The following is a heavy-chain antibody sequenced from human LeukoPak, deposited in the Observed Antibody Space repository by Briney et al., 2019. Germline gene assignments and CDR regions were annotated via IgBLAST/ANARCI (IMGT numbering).Heavy chain of an antibody. J-gene: IGHJ2*01. CDR1: GYTFVNHG. Sequence: ASLKVSCKASGYTFVNHGISWVRQAPGQGLEWMGWISAYNGKTIYSQKLQGRVTMTTDTSTSTAYMELRSLRSDDTAVYYCARRRRPAEYYGDYGWYFDLWGRGTLVTVSS. CDR3: ARRRRPAEYYGDYGWYFDL. CDR2: ISAYNGKT. D-gene: IGHD4-17*01. V-gene: IGHV1-18*01.